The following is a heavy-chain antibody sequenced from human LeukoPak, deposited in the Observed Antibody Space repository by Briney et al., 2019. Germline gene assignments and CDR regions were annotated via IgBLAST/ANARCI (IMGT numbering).Heavy chain of an antibody. Sequence: GRSLTLSCAASGFTFSSYGMHWVRQAPGKGLEWVAVIWYDGSNKYYADSVKGRFTISRDNSKNTLYLQMNSLRAEDTAVYYCARDGGYCSGGSSYPLDYFDYWGQGTLVTVSS. V-gene: IGHV3-33*01. CDR3: ARDGGYCSGGSSYPLDYFDY. D-gene: IGHD2-15*01. J-gene: IGHJ4*02. CDR2: IWYDGSNK. CDR1: GFTFSSYG.